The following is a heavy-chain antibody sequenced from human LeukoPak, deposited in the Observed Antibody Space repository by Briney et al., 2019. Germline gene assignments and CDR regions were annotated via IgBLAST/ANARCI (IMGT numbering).Heavy chain of an antibody. J-gene: IGHJ5*02. V-gene: IGHV3-74*01. CDR2: MDENGGTI. D-gene: IGHD1-1*01. CDR3: TSDLCGRHDQ. Sequence: PGGSLRLSCAASGFTFSSYWMHWVRQAPGKGLEWVSRMDENGGTIDYADSVKGRFTISRDNAKDTLYLQMNSLRDEDTAVYYCTSDLCGRHDQWGRGTLVTVSS. CDR1: GFTFSSYW.